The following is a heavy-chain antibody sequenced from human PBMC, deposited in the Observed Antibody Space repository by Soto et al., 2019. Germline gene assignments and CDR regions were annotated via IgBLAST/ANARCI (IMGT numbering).Heavy chain of an antibody. J-gene: IGHJ6*02. V-gene: IGHV5-51*01. CDR2: IYPGDSDT. CDR3: SRLGGTTKYYYYGMDV. D-gene: IGHD1-7*01. CDR1: GYSFTSYW. Sequence: GESLKISCKGSGYSFTSYWIGWVRQMPGKGLEWMGIIYPGDSDTRYSPSFQGQVTISADKSISTAYLQWSSLKASDTAMYYCSRLGGTTKYYYYGMDVRGQGTTVTVSS.